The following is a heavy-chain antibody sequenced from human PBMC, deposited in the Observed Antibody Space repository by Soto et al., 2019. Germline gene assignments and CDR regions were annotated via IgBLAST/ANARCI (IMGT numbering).Heavy chain of an antibody. CDR3: ARAHGRYQLLRVGARDNWFDP. Sequence: SETLSLTCAVYGGSFSGYYWSWIRQPPGKGLEWIGEINHSGSTNYNPSLKSRVTISVDTSKNQFSLKLSSVTAADTAVYYCARAHGRYQLLRVGARDNWFDPWGQGTLVTVSS. CDR1: GGSFSGYY. V-gene: IGHV4-34*01. J-gene: IGHJ5*02. CDR2: INHSGST. D-gene: IGHD2-2*01.